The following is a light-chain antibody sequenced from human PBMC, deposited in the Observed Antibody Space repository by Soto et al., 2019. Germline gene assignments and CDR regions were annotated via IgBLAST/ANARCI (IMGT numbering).Light chain of an antibody. J-gene: IGKJ5*01. CDR3: QQYLHTPRT. V-gene: IGKV4-1*01. CDR2: WAS. CDR1: ESGLYTSNNKNY. Sequence: DFAMTQSPDSLAVSLGETAPINVKSSESGLYTSNNKNYLAWYQQKAGQPPKXXIYWASYRESGVPDRFIASGYGTDFNLTISSLQVEDVATYYCQQYLHTPRTFGQGTRLEIK.